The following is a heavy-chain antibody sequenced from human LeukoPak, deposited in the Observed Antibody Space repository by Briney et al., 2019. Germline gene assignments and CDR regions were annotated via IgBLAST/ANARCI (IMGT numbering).Heavy chain of an antibody. Sequence: PGGSLRLSCLASGLTSSNYAMNWVRQAPGKGLEWVSAISGSGDNTYYADSVKGRFTISRDNAKNTLYLRMNSLRAEDTAIYYCARKPLSGGYGGTIDYWGQGTLVTVSS. CDR2: ISGSGDNT. J-gene: IGHJ4*02. CDR1: GLTSSNYA. CDR3: ARKPLSGGYGGTIDY. V-gene: IGHV3-23*01. D-gene: IGHD5-12*01.